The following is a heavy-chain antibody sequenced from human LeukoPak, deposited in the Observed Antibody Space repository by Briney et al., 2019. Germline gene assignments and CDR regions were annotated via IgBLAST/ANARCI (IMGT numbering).Heavy chain of an antibody. CDR3: AKVFLWFGELSLEEGDVDY. CDR1: GFTFSSYE. V-gene: IGHV3-48*03. D-gene: IGHD3-10*01. J-gene: IGHJ4*02. CDR2: ISSSGSTI. Sequence: PGGSLRLSCAASGFTFSSYEMNWVRQAPGKGLEWVSYISSSGSTIYYADSVKGRFTISRDNSKNTLYLQMNSLRAEDTAVYYCAKVFLWFGELSLEEGDVDYWGQGTLVTVSS.